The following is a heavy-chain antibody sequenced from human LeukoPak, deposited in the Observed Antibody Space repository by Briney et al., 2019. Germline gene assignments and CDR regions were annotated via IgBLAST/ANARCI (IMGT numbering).Heavy chain of an antibody. CDR3: ASHFYGSGSYLWFDP. D-gene: IGHD3-10*01. Sequence: GASVKVSCKASGYTFTSYGISWVRQAPGQRLEWMGWISAYNGNTNYAQKLQGRVTMTTDTSTSTAYVELRSLRSDDTAVYYCASHFYGSGSYLWFDPWGQGTLVTVSS. V-gene: IGHV1-18*01. CDR1: GYTFTSYG. CDR2: ISAYNGNT. J-gene: IGHJ5*02.